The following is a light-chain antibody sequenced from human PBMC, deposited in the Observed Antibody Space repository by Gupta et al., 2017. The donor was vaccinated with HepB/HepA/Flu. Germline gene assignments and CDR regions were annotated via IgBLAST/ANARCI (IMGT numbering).Light chain of an antibody. CDR3: QSYDSSLTDCV. CDR1: SSNIGAGYY. J-gene: IGLJ1*01. V-gene: IGLV1-40*01. Sequence: SVLTQPPSLSGAPGQRVTIPCAGGSSNIGAGYYVHLYQQLPGTAPKLLIYKNTNRPSGVPDRFSASKSGSSASLAITGLLTEDEADYYCQSYDSSLTDCVFGTGTKVTVL. CDR2: KNT.